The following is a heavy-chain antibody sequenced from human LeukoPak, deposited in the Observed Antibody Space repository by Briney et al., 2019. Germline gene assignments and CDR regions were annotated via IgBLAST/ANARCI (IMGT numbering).Heavy chain of an antibody. V-gene: IGHV3-43*02. D-gene: IGHD1-1*01. CDR3: AKVLEPDYYYYYMDV. CDR2: ISGDGGSP. J-gene: IGHJ6*03. Sequence: GGSLRLSCAASGFTFDDYAMHWVRQAPGKGLEWVSLISGDGGSPYYADSVKGRFTISRDNSKNSLYLQMNSLRTEDTALYYCAKVLEPDYYYYYMDVWGKGTTVTVSS. CDR1: GFTFDDYA.